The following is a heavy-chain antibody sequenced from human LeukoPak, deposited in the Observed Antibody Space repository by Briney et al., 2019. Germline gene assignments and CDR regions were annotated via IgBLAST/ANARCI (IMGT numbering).Heavy chain of an antibody. D-gene: IGHD2-2*02. J-gene: IGHJ4*02. Sequence: GGSLRLSCAASGFTFSSYAMSWVRQAPGKGLEWVSAISGSGGSTYYADSVKGRFTISRDNSKNTLYLQMNSLRAEDTAVYYCANPPPGFGSAAIGDYFDYWGQGTLVTVSS. CDR2: ISGSGGST. CDR1: GFTFSSYA. CDR3: ANPPPGFGSAAIGDYFDY. V-gene: IGHV3-23*01.